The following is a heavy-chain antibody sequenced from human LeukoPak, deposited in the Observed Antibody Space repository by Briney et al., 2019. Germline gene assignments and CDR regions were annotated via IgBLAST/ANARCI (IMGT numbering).Heavy chain of an antibody. J-gene: IGHJ4*02. D-gene: IGHD3-10*01. Sequence: SQTLSLTCAISGDSVSSNSAAWNWLRQSPSRGLEWLGRTYYRSKWYNDYAVSVKSRITINPDTSKNQFSLQLNSVTPEDTAVYYCARDGESRNRPLGNFDYWGQGTLVTVSS. CDR1: GDSVSSNSAA. CDR3: ARDGESRNRPLGNFDY. CDR2: TYYRSKWYN. V-gene: IGHV6-1*01.